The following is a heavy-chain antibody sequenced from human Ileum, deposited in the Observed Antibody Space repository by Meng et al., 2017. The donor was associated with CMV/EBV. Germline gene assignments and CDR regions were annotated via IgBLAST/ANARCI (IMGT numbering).Heavy chain of an antibody. CDR1: TFTLNNNG. V-gene: IGHV3-23*01. J-gene: IGHJ4*02. Sequence: GESLKISCAPSTFTLNNNGMNWVRQAPGKGLEWVSGISSSDGRTYYEDSVRGHFTIPRDNSENTLFQQMNSLRVEDTAVYYCANSGLRAWGQGTLVTVPS. CDR2: ISSSDGRT. D-gene: IGHD4-17*01. CDR3: ANSGLRA.